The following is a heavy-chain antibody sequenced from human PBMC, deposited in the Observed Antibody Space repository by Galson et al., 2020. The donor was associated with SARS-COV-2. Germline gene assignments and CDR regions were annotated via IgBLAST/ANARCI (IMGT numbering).Heavy chain of an antibody. V-gene: IGHV3-53*01. D-gene: IGHD3-16*01. Sequence: GGSLRLSCAASGFTVSSNYMSWVRQAPGKGLEWVSVIYSGGSTYYADSVKGRFTISRDNSKNTLYLQMNSLRAEDTAVYYCARDMGDYYFDYWGQGTLVTVSS. CDR2: IYSGGST. CDR1: GFTVSSNY. CDR3: ARDMGDYYFDY. J-gene: IGHJ4*02.